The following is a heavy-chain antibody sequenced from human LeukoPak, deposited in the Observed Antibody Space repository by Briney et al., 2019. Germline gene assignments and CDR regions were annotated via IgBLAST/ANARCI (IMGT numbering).Heavy chain of an antibody. D-gene: IGHD6-19*01. J-gene: IGHJ4*02. V-gene: IGHV1-2*02. CDR1: GYTFTAKY. CDR3: APNSGYSSGWFIG. Sequence: GAPVKVSCKASGYTFTAKYLHWVRQAPGQGLEWMGWVNPNSGGRTYAQKFQGRVAMTSDTSISTAYMELETLTSDDTAVYYCAPNSGYSSGWFIGWGQGTLVIVSS. CDR2: VNPNSGGR.